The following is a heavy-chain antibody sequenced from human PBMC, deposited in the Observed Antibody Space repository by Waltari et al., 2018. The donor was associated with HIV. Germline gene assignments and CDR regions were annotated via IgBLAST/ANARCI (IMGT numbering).Heavy chain of an antibody. V-gene: IGHV4-39*01. CDR1: GGSIISNVYY. J-gene: IGHJ4*02. CDR3: APRDYGDYQFDY. Sequence: QLQLQESGPGLVKPSETLSLTCTVSGGSIISNVYYWGWSRQPPGKGLEWIGSVYYSGSTYEKPPGKSGVHRSGDTSKNQFNRRLRAVSAADTAVDYCAPRDYGDYQFDYWGRGTLVTVAS. D-gene: IGHD4-17*01. CDR2: VYYSGST.